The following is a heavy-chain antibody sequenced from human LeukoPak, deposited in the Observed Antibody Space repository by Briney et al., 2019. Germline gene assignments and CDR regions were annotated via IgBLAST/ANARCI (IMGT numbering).Heavy chain of an antibody. V-gene: IGHV3-21*01. J-gene: IGHJ6*03. CDR2: ISSSSSYI. D-gene: IGHD1-14*01. CDR3: GRDEAGTTPACHYYIDV. Sequence: PGGSLRLSCAASGFTFSSYSMHWVRQAPGKGLEWVSSISSSSSYIYYADSVKGRFTISRDNAKNSLYLQMNSLRAEDTAVYYRGRDEAGTTPACHYYIDVWGKGTTVTVSS. CDR1: GFTFSSYS.